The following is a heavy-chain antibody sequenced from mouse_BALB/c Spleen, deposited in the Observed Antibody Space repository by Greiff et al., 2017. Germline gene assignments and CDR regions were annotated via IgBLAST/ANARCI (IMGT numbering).Heavy chain of an antibody. V-gene: IGHV5-12-2*01. J-gene: IGHJ4*01. Sequence: EVKLMESGGGLVQPGGSLKLSCAASGFTFSSYTMSWVRQTPEKRLEWVAYISNGGGSTYYPDTVKGRFTISRDNAKNTLYLQMSSLKSEDTAMYYCARRLGPYAMDYWGQGTSVTVSS. CDR2: ISNGGGST. D-gene: IGHD4-1*01. CDR3: ARRLGPYAMDY. CDR1: GFTFSSYT.